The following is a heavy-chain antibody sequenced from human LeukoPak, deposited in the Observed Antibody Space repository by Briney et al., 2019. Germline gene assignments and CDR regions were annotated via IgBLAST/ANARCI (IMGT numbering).Heavy chain of an antibody. CDR1: GYTFTSYG. J-gene: IGHJ4*02. D-gene: IGHD4-23*01. CDR2: ISAYNGNT. CDR3: ARTPINYYGGNSELGYFDY. Sequence: ASVKVSCKASGYTFTSYGISWVRQSPGQGLEWMGWISAYNGNTNYAQKLQGRVTMTTDTSTSTAYMELRSLRSDDTAVYYCARTPINYYGGNSELGYFDYWGQGTLVTVSS. V-gene: IGHV1-18*01.